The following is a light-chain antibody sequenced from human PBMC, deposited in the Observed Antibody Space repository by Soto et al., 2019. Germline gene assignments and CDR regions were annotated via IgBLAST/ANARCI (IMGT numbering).Light chain of an antibody. V-gene: IGKV3-11*01. CDR3: QQRSNWRGT. Sequence: EIVLTQSPATLSFSPVERATLSCRSSQSISKYLAWYQQKPGQAPRLLIYDASNRATGIPARFSGSGSGTDFTLTISSLEPEDFAVYYCQQRSNWRGTFGGGTTVEI. CDR2: DAS. J-gene: IGKJ4*01. CDR1: QSISKY.